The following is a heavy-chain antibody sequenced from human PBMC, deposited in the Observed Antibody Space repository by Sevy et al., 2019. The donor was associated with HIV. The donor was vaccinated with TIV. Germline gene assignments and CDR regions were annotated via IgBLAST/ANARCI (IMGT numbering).Heavy chain of an antibody. CDR1: GFTFSSYA. V-gene: IGHV3-23*01. Sequence: GGSLRLSCAASGFTFSSYAMSWVRQAPGKGLEWVSAISGSGGSTYYADSVKGRFTISRDNSKNTLYLQMNSLRAEDTAVYYCAKDAFYGDYVNYYYYHMDVWGKGTTVTVSS. J-gene: IGHJ6*03. CDR2: ISGSGGST. D-gene: IGHD4-17*01. CDR3: AKDAFYGDYVNYYYYHMDV.